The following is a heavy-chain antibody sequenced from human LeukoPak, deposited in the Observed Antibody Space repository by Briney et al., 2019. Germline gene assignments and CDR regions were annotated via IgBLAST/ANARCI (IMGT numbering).Heavy chain of an antibody. D-gene: IGHD3-10*01. Sequence: PSETLSLTCTVSGYSISSGYYWGWIRQPPGKGLEWIGSIYHSGSTYYNPSLKSRVTISVDTSKNQFSLKLSSVTAADTAVYYCARSYYHGSGSPYYLDYWGQGTLVSVSS. V-gene: IGHV4-38-2*02. CDR1: GYSISSGYY. CDR2: IYHSGST. J-gene: IGHJ4*02. CDR3: ARSYYHGSGSPYYLDY.